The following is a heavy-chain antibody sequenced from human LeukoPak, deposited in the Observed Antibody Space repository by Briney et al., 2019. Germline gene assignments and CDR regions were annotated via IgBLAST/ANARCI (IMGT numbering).Heavy chain of an antibody. V-gene: IGHV3-20*04. Sequence: GGSLRLSCAASGFTFDDYGMKWVRQAPGKGLEWVSGINWNGGSTGYADSVKGRFTISRDNAKNALYVQMNSLRAEDTAFYYCARGPYYYDSSGPHYWGQGTLVTVSS. CDR2: INWNGGST. CDR3: ARGPYYYDSSGPHY. CDR1: GFTFDDYG. D-gene: IGHD3-22*01. J-gene: IGHJ4*02.